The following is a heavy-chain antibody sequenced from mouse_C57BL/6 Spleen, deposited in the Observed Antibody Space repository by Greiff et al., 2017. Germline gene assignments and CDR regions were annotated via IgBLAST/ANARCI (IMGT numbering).Heavy chain of an antibody. J-gene: IGHJ2*01. V-gene: IGHV6-3*01. Sequence: EVKLVESGGGLVQPGGSMKLSCVASGFTFSNYWMNWVRQSPEKGLEWVAQIRLKSDNYATHYAESVKGRFTISRDDSKSSVYLQMNNLRAEDTGIYYCTDYYGSSGGYWGQGTTLTVSS. D-gene: IGHD1-1*01. CDR2: IRLKSDNYAT. CDR1: GFTFSNYW. CDR3: TDYYGSSGGY.